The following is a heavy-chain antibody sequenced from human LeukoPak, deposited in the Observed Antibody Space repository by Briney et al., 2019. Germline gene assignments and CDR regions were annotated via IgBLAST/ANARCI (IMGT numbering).Heavy chain of an antibody. D-gene: IGHD2-15*01. CDR2: INPSGGST. CDR3: ARESIRPPLGYCSGGSCEWYAFDI. V-gene: IGHV1-46*01. Sequence: ASVKVSCKASGYTFTSYYMHWVRQAPGQGLEWMGIINPSGGSTSYAQKFQGRVTMTRDTSTSTVYMELSSLRSEDTAVYYCARESIRPPLGYCSGGSCEWYAFDIWGQGTMVTVSS. J-gene: IGHJ3*02. CDR1: GYTFTSYY.